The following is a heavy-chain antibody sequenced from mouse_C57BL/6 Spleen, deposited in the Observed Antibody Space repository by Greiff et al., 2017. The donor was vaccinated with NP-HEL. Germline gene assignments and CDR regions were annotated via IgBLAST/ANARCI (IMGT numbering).Heavy chain of an antibody. V-gene: IGHV1-61*01. CDR1: GYTFTSYW. Sequence: QVQLQQPGAELVRPGSSVKLSCKASGYTFTSYWMDWVKQRPGQGLEWIGNIYPSDSETHYNQKFKDKAKLTVDKSSSTAYMQLSSLTSEDSAVYYCARGFYYGSSYPFDYWGQGTTLTVSS. D-gene: IGHD1-1*01. CDR2: IYPSDSET. CDR3: ARGFYYGSSYPFDY. J-gene: IGHJ2*01.